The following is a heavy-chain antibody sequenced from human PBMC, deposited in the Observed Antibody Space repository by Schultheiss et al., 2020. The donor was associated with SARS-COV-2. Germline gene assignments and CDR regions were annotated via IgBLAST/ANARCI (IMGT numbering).Heavy chain of an antibody. CDR3: ARVLTSVFDP. V-gene: IGHV4-31*01. Sequence: SETLSLTCAVSGGSISSGGYSWSWIRQPPGKGLEWIGYIYYSGSTYYNPSLKSLVSISVDKSKNQFSLKLSSVTAADTAVYYCARVLTSVFDPWGQGTLVTVSS. CDR2: IYYSGST. J-gene: IGHJ5*02. CDR1: GGSISSGGYS.